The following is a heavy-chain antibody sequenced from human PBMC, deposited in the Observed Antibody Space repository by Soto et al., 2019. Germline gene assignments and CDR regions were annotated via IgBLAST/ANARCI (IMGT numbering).Heavy chain of an antibody. V-gene: IGHV1-24*01. CDR1: GYTLTELS. Sequence: GASVKVSCKVSGYTLTELSMHWVRQAPGKGLEWMGGFDPEDGETIYAQKFQGRVTMTEDTSTDTAYMELSSLRSEDTAVYYCATGGSLRYFDWLLIYSGQGTLVTVSS. CDR2: FDPEDGET. J-gene: IGHJ4*02. CDR3: ATGGSLRYFDWLLIY. D-gene: IGHD3-9*01.